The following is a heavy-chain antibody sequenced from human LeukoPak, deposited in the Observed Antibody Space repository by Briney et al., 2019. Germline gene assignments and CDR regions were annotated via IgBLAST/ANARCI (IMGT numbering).Heavy chain of an antibody. J-gene: IGHJ3*02. Sequence: GGSLRLSCAASGFTFSSYEMNWVRQAPGKGLEWVSYISSSGSTIYYADSVKGRFTISRDNAKNSLHLQMNSLRAEDTAVYYCARKYCTNGVCYGLDAFDIWGQGTMVTVSS. V-gene: IGHV3-48*03. CDR3: ARKYCTNGVCYGLDAFDI. D-gene: IGHD2-8*01. CDR1: GFTFSSYE. CDR2: ISSSGSTI.